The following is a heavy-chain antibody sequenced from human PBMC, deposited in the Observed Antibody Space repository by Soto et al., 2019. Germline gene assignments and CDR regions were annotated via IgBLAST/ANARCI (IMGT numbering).Heavy chain of an antibody. CDR2: ISAYNGNT. CDR3: ARPRPFYGMDV. V-gene: IGHV1-18*01. D-gene: IGHD6-6*01. Sequence: QVHLVQSGAEVKKPGASVKVSCKASGYTFTSYGISWVRQAPGQGLEWMGWISAYNGNTKYSQKCQGRVTITRDTSASTAYMELSSLRSEDTAVYYCARPRPFYGMDVWGQGTTVTVSS. J-gene: IGHJ6*02. CDR1: GYTFTSYG.